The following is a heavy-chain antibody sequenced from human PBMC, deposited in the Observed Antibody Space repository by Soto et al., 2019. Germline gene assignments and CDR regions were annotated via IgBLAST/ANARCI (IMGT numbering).Heavy chain of an antibody. CDR3: ARDLALVLRYFDWSDPNYYYYGMDV. Sequence: PGGSLRLSCAASGFTFSSDWMHWVRQAPGKGLVWVSRINSDGSSTSYADSVKGRFTISRDNAKNTLYLQMNSLRAEDTAVYYCARDLALVLRYFDWSDPNYYYYGMDVWGQGTTVTVSS. V-gene: IGHV3-74*01. CDR1: GFTFSSDW. J-gene: IGHJ6*02. D-gene: IGHD3-9*01. CDR2: INSDGSST.